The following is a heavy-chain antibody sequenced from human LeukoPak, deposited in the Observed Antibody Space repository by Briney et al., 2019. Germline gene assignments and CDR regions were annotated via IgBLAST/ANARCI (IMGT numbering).Heavy chain of an antibody. CDR1: GGSISSYY. V-gene: IGHV4-59*08. CDR2: IYYSGST. J-gene: IGHJ4*02. Sequence: SETLSLTCTVSGGSISSYYWSWIRQPRAKGLEWIGYIYYSGSTSYNPSLKSRVTISVDTSKNQFSLKLSSVTAADTAVYYCARHYYDSSGYQTAPYFDYWGQGTLVTVSS. D-gene: IGHD3-22*01. CDR3: ARHYYDSSGYQTAPYFDY.